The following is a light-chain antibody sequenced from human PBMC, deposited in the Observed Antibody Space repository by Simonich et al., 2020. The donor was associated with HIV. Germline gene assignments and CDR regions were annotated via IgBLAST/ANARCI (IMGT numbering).Light chain of an antibody. Sequence: QSVLTQPPSVSGAPGQRVTMSCPGSSSNIGAGYDVHWYPQLPGRSPKLLIFGNTIRPSGVPDRFSGSKSGTSASLAITGLQAEDEADYYCQSYDSVFWVFGGGTKLTVL. CDR1: SSNIGAGYD. CDR3: QSYDSVFWV. CDR2: GNT. V-gene: IGLV1-40*01. J-gene: IGLJ3*02.